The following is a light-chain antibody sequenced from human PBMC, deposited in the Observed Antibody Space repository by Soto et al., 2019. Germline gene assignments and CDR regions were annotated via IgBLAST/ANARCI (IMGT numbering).Light chain of an antibody. J-gene: IGKJ5*01. CDR2: AAS. CDR1: QSISTW. V-gene: IGKV1-12*01. CDR3: QQGDSFPIT. Sequence: DLQMTQSPSSVSASVGDTVTITCRASQSISTWLVWYQQKPGTVPKLLIYAASSLQSGVPSRFSGSGAGTEFTLTITSLQPEDFGTYYCQQGDSFPITFGQGTRLDIK.